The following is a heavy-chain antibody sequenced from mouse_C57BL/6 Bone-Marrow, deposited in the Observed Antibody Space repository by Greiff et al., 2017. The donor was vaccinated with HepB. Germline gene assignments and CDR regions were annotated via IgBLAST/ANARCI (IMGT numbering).Heavy chain of an antibody. V-gene: IGHV1-55*01. CDR1: GYTFTSYW. CDR3: ARDYYGSSYGYLDV. D-gene: IGHD1-1*01. J-gene: IGHJ1*03. Sequence: QVQLQQPGAELVKPGASVKMSCKASGYTFTSYWITWVKQRPGQGLEWIGDIYPGSGSTNYNEKFKSKATLTVDTSSSTAYMQLSSLTSEDSAVYYGARDYYGSSYGYLDVGGTGTTVTVSS. CDR2: IYPGSGST.